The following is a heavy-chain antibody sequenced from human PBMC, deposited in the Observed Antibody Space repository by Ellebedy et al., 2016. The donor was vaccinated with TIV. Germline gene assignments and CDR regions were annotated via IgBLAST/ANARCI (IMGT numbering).Heavy chain of an antibody. V-gene: IGHV3-23*01. CDR2: ISGNGGLT. CDR3: AKVNTTMVTVFSYIEN. J-gene: IGHJ4*02. CDR1: GFTFSNYG. Sequence: GESLKISCAASGFTFSNYGMTWVRQAPGKGLEWVSSISGNGGLTFYADSVKGRFTISRDNSKTTLYLQMNSLRPEDTAIYYCAKVNTTMVTVFSYIENWGQGTLVTVSS. D-gene: IGHD5-18*01.